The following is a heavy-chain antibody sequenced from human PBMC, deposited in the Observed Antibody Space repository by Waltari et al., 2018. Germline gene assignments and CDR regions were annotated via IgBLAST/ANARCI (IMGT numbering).Heavy chain of an antibody. CDR3: ARRTGAYGPFDY. CDR1: GGTFSSYA. V-gene: IGHV1-69*05. D-gene: IGHD3-10*01. CDR2: IIPILCRA. Sequence: QVQLVQSGAEVKKPGSSVKVSCKASGGTFSSYAISWVRQAPGQGLEWMGGIIPILCRANYAQKFQGRVTITTDEATSTAYMELSSLRSEDTAVYYCARRTGAYGPFDYWGQGTLVTVSS. J-gene: IGHJ4*02.